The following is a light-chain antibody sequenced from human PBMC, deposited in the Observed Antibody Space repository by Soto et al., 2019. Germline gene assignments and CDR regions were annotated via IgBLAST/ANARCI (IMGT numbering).Light chain of an antibody. CDR1: SSNIGAGYD. CDR3: QSYDSSLSGRV. J-gene: IGLJ3*02. V-gene: IGLV1-40*01. CDR2: GNS. Sequence: QSVLTQPPSVSGAPGQRVTISCTESSSNIGAGYDVPWYQQLPGTAPKLLIYGNSNRPSGVPERFSGSKSGTSASLAITGLQAEDEAYYYCQSYDSSLSGRVFGGGTKLTVL.